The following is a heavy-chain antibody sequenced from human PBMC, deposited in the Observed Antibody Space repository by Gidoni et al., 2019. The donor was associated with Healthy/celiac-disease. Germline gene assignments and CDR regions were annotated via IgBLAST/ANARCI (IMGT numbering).Heavy chain of an antibody. J-gene: IGHJ4*02. CDR1: GFTFSSYE. V-gene: IGHV3-48*03. CDR2: SSISGSTI. D-gene: IGHD6-13*01. CDR3: AREALVAAAGIGEVDY. Sequence: EVKLVESGGGLVQHGGSLRLSWAASGFTFSSYEMNWVRQAPGKGLEGVSYSSISGSTIYYADSVKGRFTISRDNAKNSLYLQMNSLRAEDTAVYYCAREALVAAAGIGEVDYWGQGTLVTVSS.